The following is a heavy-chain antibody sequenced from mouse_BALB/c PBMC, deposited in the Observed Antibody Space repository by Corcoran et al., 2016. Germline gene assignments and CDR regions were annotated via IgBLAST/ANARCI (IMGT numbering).Heavy chain of an antibody. CDR3: ANGNYFDY. J-gene: IGHJ2*01. CDR1: GYTFTNYG. CDR2: INTYTGEP. Sequence: QIQLVQSGPELKKPGETVKISCKASGYTFTNYGMNWVKQAPGKGLKWMGWINTYTGEPTYADDFKGRFAFSLETSASTAYLQINNLKNEDMATYFRANGNYFDYWGQGTTLTVSS. V-gene: IGHV9-1*02. D-gene: IGHD2-1*01.